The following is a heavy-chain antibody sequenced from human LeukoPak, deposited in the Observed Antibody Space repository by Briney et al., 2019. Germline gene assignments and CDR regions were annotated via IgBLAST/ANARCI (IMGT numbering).Heavy chain of an antibody. J-gene: IGHJ4*02. V-gene: IGHV1-18*04. CDR3: ARVRRYCSGGSCPYSFDY. CDR1: GYTFTSYG. D-gene: IGHD2-15*01. CDR2: ISAYNGNT. Sequence: ASVNVSFKSSGYTFTSYGISWVRQAPGQGLEWVGLISAYNGNTNYAQKLQGRVTMTTETSTSTAYMELRSLRSDDTAVYYCARVRRYCSGGSCPYSFDYWGQGTLVTVSS.